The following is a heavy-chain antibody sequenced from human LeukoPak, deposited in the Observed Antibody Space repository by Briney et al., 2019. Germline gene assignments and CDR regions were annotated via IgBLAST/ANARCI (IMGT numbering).Heavy chain of an antibody. CDR1: GFTFSSYW. CDR2: IKQDGSEK. J-gene: IGHJ6*02. Sequence: TGGSLRLSCGASGFTFSSYWMSWVRQAPGKGLEWVANIKQDGSEKYYVDSVKGRFTISRDNAKNSLYLQMNSLRAEDTAVYYCARVRSSGWYFGGYYYGMDVWGQGTTVTVSS. V-gene: IGHV3-7*01. D-gene: IGHD6-19*01. CDR3: ARVRSSGWYFGGYYYGMDV.